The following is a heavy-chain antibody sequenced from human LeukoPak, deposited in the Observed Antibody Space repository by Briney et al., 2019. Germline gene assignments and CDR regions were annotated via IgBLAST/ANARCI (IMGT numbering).Heavy chain of an antibody. CDR3: ARDRGYSYGLDY. V-gene: IGHV3-53*01. CDR2: IYSGGST. J-gene: IGHJ4*02. CDR1: GFTVSSNY. D-gene: IGHD5-18*01. Sequence: GGSLRLSCAASGFTVSSNYMSWVRQAPAKGLEWVSVIYSGGSTYYADPVNGRFTISRDNSKNTLYLQMNSLRAEDTAVYYCARDRGYSYGLDYWGQGTLVTVSS.